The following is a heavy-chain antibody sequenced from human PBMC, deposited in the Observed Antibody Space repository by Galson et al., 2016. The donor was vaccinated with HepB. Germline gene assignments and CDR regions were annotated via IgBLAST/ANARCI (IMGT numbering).Heavy chain of an antibody. Sequence: SLRLSCAASGFTFSTFALNWVRQTPGKGLEWVARISVYDYYRRYADSVRGRFTISRDNSKDILYLEMNGLRAEDTAVYYCANKQGMGARRGDSFEYWGQGTLVTVSS. CDR3: ANKQGMGARRGDSFEY. V-gene: IGHV3-23*01. CDR2: ISVYDYYR. J-gene: IGHJ4*02. D-gene: IGHD3-16*01. CDR1: GFTFSTFA.